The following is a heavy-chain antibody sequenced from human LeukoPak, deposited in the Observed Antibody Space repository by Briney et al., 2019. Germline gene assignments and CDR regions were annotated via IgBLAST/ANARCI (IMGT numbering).Heavy chain of an antibody. Sequence: GGPLRLPCAASGFPFISYTTNWVPRAPGKGLEGVSAISGSGGSSYYADSVKGRFTISRDNSKNTLYLQMNSLRAEDTALYYCANPWGTRCWYFDLWGRGALVTVSS. CDR1: GFPFISYT. J-gene: IGHJ2*01. V-gene: IGHV3-23*01. D-gene: IGHD2-8*01. CDR3: ANPWGTRCWYFDL. CDR2: ISGSGGSS.